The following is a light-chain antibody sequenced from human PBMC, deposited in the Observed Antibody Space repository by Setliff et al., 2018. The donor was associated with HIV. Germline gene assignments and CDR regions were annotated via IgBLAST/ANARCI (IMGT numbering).Light chain of an antibody. V-gene: IGLV2-23*02. CDR3: CSYTGGNNYL. CDR1: TSDVGSYIL. J-gene: IGLJ1*01. CDR2: EIT. Sequence: QSVLPQPASVSASPGQSITISCTGTTSDVGSYILVSWYQQHPGRAPKRILYEITKRPSGVSNRFSGSMYGNAASLTISGPQAEEEADDYCCSYTGGNNYLFERGTKVTVL.